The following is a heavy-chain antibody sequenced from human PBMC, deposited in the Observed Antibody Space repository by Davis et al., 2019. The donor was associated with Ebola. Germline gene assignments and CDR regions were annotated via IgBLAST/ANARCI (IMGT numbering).Heavy chain of an antibody. V-gene: IGHV1-3*01. CDR3: ARGPGGGWGQTHNWFDP. D-gene: IGHD2-15*01. CDR1: LYTFTSYA. CDR2: INAGNGNT. J-gene: IGHJ5*02. Sequence: ASVTVSRKPSLYTFTSYAMLWARQAPGQRLEWMGWINAGNGNTKYSQKLQGRVSITRDTSASTAYMELSSLRSEDTAVCYCARGPGGGWGQTHNWFDPWGQGTLVTVSS.